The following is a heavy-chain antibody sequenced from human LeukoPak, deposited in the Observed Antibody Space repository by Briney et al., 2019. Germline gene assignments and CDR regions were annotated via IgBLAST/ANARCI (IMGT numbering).Heavy chain of an antibody. CDR3: ARAKMKQLVVGEAFDY. V-gene: IGHV3-48*01. CDR2: ISSSSTI. J-gene: IGHJ4*02. CDR1: GFTFSSYS. D-gene: IGHD6-6*01. Sequence: GGSLRLSCAASGFTFSSYSMNWVRQAPGKGLEWVSYISSSSTIYYADSVKGRFAISRDNAKNSLYLQMNSLRAEDTAVYYCARAKMKQLVVGEAFDYWGQGTLVTVSS.